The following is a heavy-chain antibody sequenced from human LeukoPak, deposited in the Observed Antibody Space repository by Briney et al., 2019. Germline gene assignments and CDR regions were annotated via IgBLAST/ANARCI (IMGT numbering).Heavy chain of an antibody. J-gene: IGHJ4*02. Sequence: AGESLKISCKGSGYRFNNFWIGWVRQMPGKGLEWMGIIYPGDSDTRYSPSFQGQVTISADKSISTAYLQWSSLKASDTAMYYCARYSGYEGYFDYWGQGTLVTVSS. CDR1: GYRFNNFW. D-gene: IGHD5-12*01. CDR2: IYPGDSDT. V-gene: IGHV5-51*01. CDR3: ARYSGYEGYFDY.